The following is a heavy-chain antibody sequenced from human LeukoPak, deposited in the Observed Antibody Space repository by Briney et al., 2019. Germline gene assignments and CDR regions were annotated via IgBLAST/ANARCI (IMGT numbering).Heavy chain of an antibody. CDR1: RFTFSSYG. J-gene: IGHJ6*03. V-gene: IGHV3-30*02. D-gene: IGHD6-13*01. Sequence: GGSLRLSCAASRFTFSSYGMHWVRQAPGKGLEWVAFIRYDGRNKYYADSVKGRFTISRDNSQNTLYLQMNSLRNEDTAVYYCAKGTRTSGSWYERYYYMDVWGKGTTVTISS. CDR2: IRYDGRNK. CDR3: AKGTRTSGSWYERYYYMDV.